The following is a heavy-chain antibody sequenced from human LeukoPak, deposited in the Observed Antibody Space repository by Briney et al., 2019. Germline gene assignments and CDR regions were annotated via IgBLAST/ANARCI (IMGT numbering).Heavy chain of an antibody. CDR2: ISSSRTTFR. D-gene: IGHD2-21*02. J-gene: IGHJ4*02. Sequence: GGSLRLSCAASGFSFSNYSMNWVRQAPGKGLEWVSSISSSRTTFRYYAESVRGRFTISRDNAKNSLYLQMNSLRAEDTAVYYCARSCGGDCYSDYWGQGTLVTASS. CDR3: ARSCGGDCYSDY. V-gene: IGHV3-21*01. CDR1: GFSFSNYS.